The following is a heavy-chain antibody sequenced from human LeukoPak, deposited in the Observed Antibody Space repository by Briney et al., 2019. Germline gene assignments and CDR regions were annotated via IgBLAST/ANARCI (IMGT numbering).Heavy chain of an antibody. D-gene: IGHD2-2*01. CDR2: ISSSSSYI. J-gene: IGHJ4*02. CDR3: ARSWKRGTSCYY. V-gene: IGHV3-21*01. CDR1: GFTFSSYA. Sequence: PGGSLRLSCAASGFTFSSYAMTWVRQAPGKGLEWVSSISSSSSYIYYADSVKGRFTISRDNAKNSLYLQMNSLRAEDTAVYYCARSWKRGTSCYYWGQGTLVTVSS.